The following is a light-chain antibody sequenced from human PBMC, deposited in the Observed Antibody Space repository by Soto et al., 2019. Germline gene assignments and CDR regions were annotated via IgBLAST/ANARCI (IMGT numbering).Light chain of an antibody. Sequence: QSVLTQPPSVSAAPGQKVTISCSGSSSNIGNNYVSWYQQLPGTAPKLLIYENNKRPSGIPDRFSGSKSGTSATLGITGLQTGGEADYYCGTWDSSLSGGGVFGGGTKLTVL. J-gene: IGLJ3*02. CDR1: SSNIGNNY. CDR2: ENN. CDR3: GTWDSSLSGGGV. V-gene: IGLV1-51*02.